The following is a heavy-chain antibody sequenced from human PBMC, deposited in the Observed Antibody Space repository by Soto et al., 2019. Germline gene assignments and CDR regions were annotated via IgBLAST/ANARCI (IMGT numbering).Heavy chain of an antibody. J-gene: IGHJ4*02. V-gene: IGHV5-51*01. CDR3: ARRESYCSSTTCANYYLDY. CDR1: GYRFTTYW. Sequence: GESRKISCQGSGYRFTTYWIAWVRQMPGKGLEWMGIIYPDHSATRYSPSFQGQVTISADKSISTAYLQWSSLQASDTAMYYCARRESYCSSTTCANYYLDYWGQGTLVTVSS. CDR2: IYPDHSAT. D-gene: IGHD2-2*01.